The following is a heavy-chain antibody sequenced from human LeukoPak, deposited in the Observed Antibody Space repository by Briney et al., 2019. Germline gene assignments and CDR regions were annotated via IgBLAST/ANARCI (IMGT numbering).Heavy chain of an antibody. V-gene: IGHV1-18*01. D-gene: IGHD1-1*01. Sequence: ASVKVSCKASGYTFTSYGISWVRQAPGQGLEWMGWISAYNGNTNYAQKLQGRVTMTTDTSTSTAYMELRSLRSDDTAVCYCAREDNWHDGENWFDPWGQGTLVTVSS. CDR2: ISAYNGNT. CDR1: GYTFTSYG. J-gene: IGHJ5*02. CDR3: AREDNWHDGENWFDP.